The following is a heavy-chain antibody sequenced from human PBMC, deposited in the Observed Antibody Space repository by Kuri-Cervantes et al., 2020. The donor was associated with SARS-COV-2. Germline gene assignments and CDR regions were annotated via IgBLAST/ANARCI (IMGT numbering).Heavy chain of an antibody. V-gene: IGHV3-11*04. J-gene: IGHJ4*02. CDR3: ARDEAAAGTIYFDY. CDR2: ISYSGSTI. CDR1: GFTFSDYY. Sequence: GESLKISCAASGFTFSDYYMSWIRQAPGKGLEWVSYISYSGSTIYYADSVKGRFTISRDNAKNSLYLQMNSLRAEDTAVYYCARDEAAAGTIYFDYWGQGTLVTVSS. D-gene: IGHD6-13*01.